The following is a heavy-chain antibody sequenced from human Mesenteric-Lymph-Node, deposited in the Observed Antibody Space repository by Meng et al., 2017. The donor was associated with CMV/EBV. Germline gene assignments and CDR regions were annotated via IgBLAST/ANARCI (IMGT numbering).Heavy chain of an antibody. J-gene: IGHJ4*02. CDR2: IGGSGGST. CDR3: AKDDRAIFGVDYFDY. V-gene: IGHV3-23*01. CDR1: GFTFSSYA. D-gene: IGHD3-3*01. Sequence: SGFTFSSYAMSWVRQAPGQGLEWVSAIGGSGGSTYYADSVKGRFTISRDNSKNTLYLQMNSLRAEDTAVYYCAKDDRAIFGVDYFDYWGQGTLVTVSS.